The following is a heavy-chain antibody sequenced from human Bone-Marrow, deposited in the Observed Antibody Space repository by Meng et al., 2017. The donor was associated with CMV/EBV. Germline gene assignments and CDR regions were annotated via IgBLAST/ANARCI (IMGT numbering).Heavy chain of an antibody. CDR2: INPSGGST. V-gene: IGHV1-46*01. CDR3: ARSECGGDCYFDY. Sequence: ASVKVSCKASGYTFTSYDINWVRQAPGQGLEWMGIINPSGGSTSYAQKFQGRVTMTRNTSTSTVYMELSSLRSEDTAVYYCARSECGGDCYFDYWGQGTLVTVSS. D-gene: IGHD2-21*01. J-gene: IGHJ4*02. CDR1: GYTFTSYD.